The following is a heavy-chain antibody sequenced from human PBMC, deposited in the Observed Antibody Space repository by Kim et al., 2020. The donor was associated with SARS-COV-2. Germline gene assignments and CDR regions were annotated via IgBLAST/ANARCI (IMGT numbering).Heavy chain of an antibody. V-gene: IGHV3-23*01. CDR1: GFTFSSYA. J-gene: IGHJ6*02. D-gene: IGHD6-13*01. CDR2: ISGSGGST. CDR3: ANGGYSSSWGYYGMDV. Sequence: GGSLRLSCAASGFTFSSYAMSWVRQAPGKGLEWVSAISGSGGSTYYADSVKGRFTISRDNSKNTLYLQMNSLRAEDTAVYYCANGGYSSSWGYYGMDVWGQGTTVTVSS.